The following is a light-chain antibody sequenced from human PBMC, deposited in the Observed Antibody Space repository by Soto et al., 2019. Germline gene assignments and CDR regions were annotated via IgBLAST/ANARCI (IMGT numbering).Light chain of an antibody. V-gene: IGKV3-11*01. CDR3: QQRRVWPLT. CDR2: DSS. CDR1: QSVNNY. Sequence: VLTQSPAILSLSPGERATLSCRASQSVNNYLAWYQQRPGQAPRLLIYDSSNRATGIPARFSASGSGTDFTLTISSLEPEDFAFYYCQQRRVWPLTFGGGTKVEIK. J-gene: IGKJ4*01.